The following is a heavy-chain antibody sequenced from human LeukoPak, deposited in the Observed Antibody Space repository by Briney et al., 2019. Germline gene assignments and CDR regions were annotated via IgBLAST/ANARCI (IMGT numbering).Heavy chain of an antibody. CDR3: ARRGGSPLGAFDI. Sequence: SETLSLTCTVSGGSISSYYWSWIRQPPGRGLEWIGYIYYSESANYNPSLKSRVTISVDTSKNQFSLKLSSVTAADTAVYYCARRGGSPLGAFDIWGQGTMVTVSS. J-gene: IGHJ3*02. CDR1: GGSISSYY. CDR2: IYYSESA. D-gene: IGHD1-26*01. V-gene: IGHV4-59*01.